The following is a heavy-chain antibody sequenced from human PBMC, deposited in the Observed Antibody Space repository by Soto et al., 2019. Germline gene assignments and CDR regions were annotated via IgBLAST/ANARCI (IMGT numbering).Heavy chain of an antibody. V-gene: IGHV4-59*08. CDR1: NVSIGDYY. CDR3: ARHGPREPVLAHFQH. D-gene: IGHD3-3*02. J-gene: IGHJ1*01. Sequence: PSETLPLTCIVSNVSIGDYYWSWIRQPPGKGLQWIGYIYYSGSTNYNPSLKSRVTISVDTSKNQFSLKLSSVTAADTAVYYCARHGPREPVLAHFQHWGLGTLVTVSS. CDR2: IYYSGST.